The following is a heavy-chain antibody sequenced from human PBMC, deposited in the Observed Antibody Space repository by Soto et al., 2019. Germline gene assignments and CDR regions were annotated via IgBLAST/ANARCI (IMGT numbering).Heavy chain of an antibody. CDR1: GFTFSIYS. J-gene: IGHJ6*03. CDR3: ARESLDYCANGVCYSSYYYMDV. V-gene: IGHV3-48*01. Sequence: PGGSLRLSCAASGFTFSIYSMNWVRQAPGKGLEWVSYISSSSSTIYYGDSVKGRFTISRDNAKSSLYLQMNSLRAEDTAVYYCARESLDYCANGVCYSSYYYMDVWGKGTTVTVSS. CDR2: ISSSSSTI. D-gene: IGHD2-8*01.